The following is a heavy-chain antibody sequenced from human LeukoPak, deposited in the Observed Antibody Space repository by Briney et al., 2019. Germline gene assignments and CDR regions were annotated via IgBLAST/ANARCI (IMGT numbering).Heavy chain of an antibody. CDR3: AKVIRWSSGLYYFDY. CDR1: GGSISSSN. CDR2: ISGSGGIT. D-gene: IGHD6-19*01. V-gene: IGHV3-23*01. J-gene: IGHJ4*02. Sequence: PSGTLSLTCAVSGGSISSSNWWSWARQAPGKGLEWVSVISGSGGITYYADSVKGRFTISRDNSKNTLYLQMNSLRAEDSAVYYCAKVIRWSSGLYYFDYWGQGTLVTVSS.